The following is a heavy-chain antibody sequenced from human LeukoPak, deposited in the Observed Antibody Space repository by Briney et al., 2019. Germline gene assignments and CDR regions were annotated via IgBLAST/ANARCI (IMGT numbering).Heavy chain of an antibody. CDR2: INPSGGST. CDR3: AREDVVLVDAVRYYYYGMDV. D-gene: IGHD2-8*01. V-gene: IGHV1-46*01. CDR1: GYNFISYY. J-gene: IGHJ6*02. Sequence: GASVKVSCKASGYNFISYYMHSVRQAPGQGLEWMGIINPSGGSTTYAQKFQDRITMTRDTPTSTVYMELSSLKSEDPAVYYCAREDVVLVDAVRYYYYGMDVWGQGTTVTVSS.